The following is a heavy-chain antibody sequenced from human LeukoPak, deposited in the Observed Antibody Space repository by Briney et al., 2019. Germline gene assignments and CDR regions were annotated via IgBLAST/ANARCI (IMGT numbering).Heavy chain of an antibody. CDR1: VGTLSSYT. V-gene: IGHV1-69*02. Sequence: RASVKVSCKASVGTLSSYTISWVRQAPGQGLEWMGRIIPILGIANYAQKFQGRVTITADKSTSTAYMELSSLRSEDTAVYYCASSSSGNFDYWGQGTLVTVSS. CDR2: IIPILGIA. D-gene: IGHD3-22*01. J-gene: IGHJ4*02. CDR3: ASSSSGNFDY.